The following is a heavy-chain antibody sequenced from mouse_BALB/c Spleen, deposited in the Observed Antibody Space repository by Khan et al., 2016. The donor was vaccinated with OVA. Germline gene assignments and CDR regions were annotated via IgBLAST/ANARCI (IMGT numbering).Heavy chain of an antibody. CDR3: ARNRNGYFDY. CDR1: GFSLTNYG. D-gene: IGHD1-1*02. Sequence: QVQLKQSGPGLVQPSQSLSITCTVSGFSLTNYGVHWVRQSPGKGLEWLGMIWSGGSTDYNATFISRLSISKDNSKSQGFFKMNSLEGNDTAIYYCARNRNGYFDYWGQGTTLTVFS. CDR2: IWSGGST. J-gene: IGHJ2*01. V-gene: IGHV2-2*02.